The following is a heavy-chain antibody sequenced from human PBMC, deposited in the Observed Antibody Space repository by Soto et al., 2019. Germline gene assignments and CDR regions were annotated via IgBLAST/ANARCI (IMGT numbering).Heavy chain of an antibody. CDR2: IDPSDSYT. J-gene: IGHJ6*02. CDR3: ASDSSGRYYYGMDV. V-gene: IGHV5-10-1*01. CDR1: GYSFTSYW. Sequence: LGESLKISCXGSGYSFTSYWISWVRQMPGKGLEWMGRIDPSDSYTNYSPSFQGHVTISADKSISTAYLQWSSLKASDTAMYYCASDSSGRYYYGMDVWGQGTTVTVSS. D-gene: IGHD6-19*01.